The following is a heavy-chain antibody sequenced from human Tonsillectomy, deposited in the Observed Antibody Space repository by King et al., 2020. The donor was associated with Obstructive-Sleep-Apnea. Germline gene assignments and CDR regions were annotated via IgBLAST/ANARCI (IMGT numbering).Heavy chain of an antibody. CDR1: GYIFTSHA. Sequence: QLVQSGSELKKPGASVKVSCTASGYIFTSHAMNWVRQAPGQGLEWMGWINTNTGNPTYAQGFTGRFVFSLDTSVTTAYLQISSLKAEDTAIYYCARGLGPYYYYAMDVWGQGTTVTVSS. V-gene: IGHV7-4-1*02. J-gene: IGHJ6*02. D-gene: IGHD3-16*01. CDR2: INTNTGNP. CDR3: ARGLGPYYYYAMDV.